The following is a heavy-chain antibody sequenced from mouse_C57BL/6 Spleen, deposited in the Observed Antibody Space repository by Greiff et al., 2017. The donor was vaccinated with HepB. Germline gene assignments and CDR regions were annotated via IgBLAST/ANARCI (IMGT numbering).Heavy chain of an antibody. J-gene: IGHJ4*01. CDR1: GYTFTDYY. CDR3: ARRYYGSSPAMDY. CDR2: INPNNGGT. D-gene: IGHD1-1*01. V-gene: IGHV1-26*01. Sequence: EVQLQQSGPELVKPGASVKISCKASGYTFTDYYMNWVKQSHGKSLEWIGDINPNNGGTSYNQKFKGKATLTVDKSSSTAYMELRSLTSEDSAVYYCARRYYGSSPAMDYWGQGTSVTVSS.